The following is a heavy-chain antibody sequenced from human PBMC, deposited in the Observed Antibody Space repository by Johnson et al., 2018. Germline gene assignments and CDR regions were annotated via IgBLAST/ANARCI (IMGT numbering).Heavy chain of an antibody. CDR1: GFTFDDYA. D-gene: IGHD1-26*01. CDR3: AKDILYSGSYWGAFDI. V-gene: IGHV3-43D*03. Sequence: EVQLLETGGVVVQPGGSLRLSCAASGFTFDDYAMHWVRQAPGKGLEWVSLISWDGGSTYYADSVKGRFTISRDNSKNSLYLQMNSLRAEDTALYYCAKDILYSGSYWGAFDIWGQGTMVTVSS. J-gene: IGHJ3*02. CDR2: ISWDGGST.